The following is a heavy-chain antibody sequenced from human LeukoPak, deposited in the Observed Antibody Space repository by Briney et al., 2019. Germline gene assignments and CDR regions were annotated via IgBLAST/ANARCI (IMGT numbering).Heavy chain of an antibody. CDR1: GGSISSSSYY. J-gene: IGHJ3*02. V-gene: IGHV4-39*07. CDR2: IYYSGST. CDR3: ALCSEAAFDI. Sequence: SETLSLTCTVSGGSISSSSYYWGWIRQPPGKGLEWIGGIYYSGSTYYNPSLKSRVTISVDTSKNQFSLKLSSVTAADTAVYYCALCSEAAFDIWGQGTMVTVSS. D-gene: IGHD2-15*01.